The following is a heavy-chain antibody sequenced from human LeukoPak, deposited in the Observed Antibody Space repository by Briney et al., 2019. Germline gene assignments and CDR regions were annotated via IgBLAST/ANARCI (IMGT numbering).Heavy chain of an antibody. D-gene: IGHD2-2*01. CDR2: IVVGSGNT. J-gene: IGHJ6*02. Sequence: ASVKVSCKASGFTFTSSAMQWVRQARGQRLKWIGWIVVGSGNTNYAQKFQERVTITRDMSTSTAYMELSSLRSEDTAVYYCAAGTYCSSTSCPYYYYGMDVWGQGTTVTVSS. CDR3: AAGTYCSSTSCPYYYYGMDV. CDR1: GFTFTSSA. V-gene: IGHV1-58*02.